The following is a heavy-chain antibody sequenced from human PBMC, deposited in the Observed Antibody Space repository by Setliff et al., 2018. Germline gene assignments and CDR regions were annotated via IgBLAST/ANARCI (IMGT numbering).Heavy chain of an antibody. CDR2: FIPILGAT. CDR1: GGTFSSSG. J-gene: IGHJ5*02. V-gene: IGHV1-69*13. CDR3: ARDWRHSGMSWANYFDP. D-gene: IGHD3-10*01. Sequence: SVKVSCKSSGGTFSSSGITWVRQAPGQGLQWLGRFIPILGATNYAQNFQGRVTITADESTSTGYMEINGLTSEDTAVYYCARDWRHSGMSWANYFDPWGQGTVVTVSS.